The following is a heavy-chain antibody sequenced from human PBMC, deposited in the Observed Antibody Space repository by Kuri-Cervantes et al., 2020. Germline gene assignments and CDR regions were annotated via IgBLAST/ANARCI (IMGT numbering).Heavy chain of an antibody. D-gene: IGHD4-17*01. CDR3: ASNRMTTNYYYGMDV. CDR1: GFTFSSYA. CDR2: ISYDGSNK. Sequence: GESLKISCAASGFTFSSYAMHWVRQAPGKGLEWVAVISYDGSNKYYADSVKGRFTISRDNSKNTLYLQMNSLRAEDTAVYYCASNRMTTNYYYGMDVWGQGTTVTVSS. J-gene: IGHJ6*02. V-gene: IGHV3-30*14.